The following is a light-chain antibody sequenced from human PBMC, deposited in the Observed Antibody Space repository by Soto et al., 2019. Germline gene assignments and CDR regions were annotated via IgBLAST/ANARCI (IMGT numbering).Light chain of an antibody. V-gene: IGLV2-14*01. CDR1: SSDVGGYNY. CDR2: EVS. Sequence: QSALTQPASVSGSPGQSITISCTGTSSDVGGYNYVSWYQQHPGKAPKIMIYEVSNRPSGVSNRFSGSKSGTTASLTISGLQAEDEADYYCSSHTSSTTRVFGTGTKLTVL. J-gene: IGLJ1*01. CDR3: SSHTSSTTRV.